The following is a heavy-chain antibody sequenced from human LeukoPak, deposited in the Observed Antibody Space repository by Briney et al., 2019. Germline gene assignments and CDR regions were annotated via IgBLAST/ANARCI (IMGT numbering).Heavy chain of an antibody. J-gene: IGHJ4*02. V-gene: IGHV3-30*03. D-gene: IGHD3-3*01. CDR1: GFTFSSYG. Sequence: GGSLRLSCAASGFTFSSYGMHWVRQAPGKGLEWVAVISYDGSNKYYADSVKGRFTISRDNSKNTLYLQMNSLRAEDTAVYYCARWDIFGVVSSLGYWGQGTLVTVSS. CDR2: ISYDGSNK. CDR3: ARWDIFGVVSSLGY.